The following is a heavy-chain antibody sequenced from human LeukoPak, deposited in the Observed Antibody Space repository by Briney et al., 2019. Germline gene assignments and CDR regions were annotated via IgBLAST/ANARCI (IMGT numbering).Heavy chain of an antibody. D-gene: IGHD2-15*01. Sequence: GESLKISCKGSGYSFTSYWISWVRQMPGKGLAWMGRIDPSDSYTNYSPSFQGHVTISADKSISTAYLQWSSLKASDTAMYYCARYASTAAPFDLWGRGTLVTVSS. CDR1: GYSFTSYW. CDR2: IDPSDSYT. J-gene: IGHJ2*01. CDR3: ARYASTAAPFDL. V-gene: IGHV5-10-1*01.